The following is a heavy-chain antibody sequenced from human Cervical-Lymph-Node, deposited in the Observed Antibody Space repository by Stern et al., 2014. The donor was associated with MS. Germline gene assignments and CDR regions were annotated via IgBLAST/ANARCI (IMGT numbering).Heavy chain of an antibody. CDR1: GDSMTSSSYY. D-gene: IGHD3-16*02. J-gene: IGHJ3*02. V-gene: IGHV4-39*01. CDR3: ARHLRRGGAIDI. CDR2: FYFPGTT. Sequence: QVQLQESGPRLVKPSETLSLTCSVSGDSMTSSSYYWGWIRQSPGMGLEWIGSFYFPGTTYFNPSVESRATLSADTANNQFSLRLTSVTATDTATYYCARHLRRGGAIDIWGQGTRVPVSS.